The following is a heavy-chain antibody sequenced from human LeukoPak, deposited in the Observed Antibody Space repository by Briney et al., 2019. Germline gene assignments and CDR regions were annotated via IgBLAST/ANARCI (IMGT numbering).Heavy chain of an antibody. J-gene: IGHJ6*03. CDR2: INWNGGST. D-gene: IGHD1-26*01. V-gene: IGHV3-20*04. CDR3: ARDPYSGNYGTYYYYYMDV. CDR1: GFTFDDYG. Sequence: PGGSLRLSCAASGFTFDDYGMSSVRQAPGKGLECVSGINWNGGSTGYADSVKGRFTISRDNAKNSLYLQMDSLGPEDTAVYYCARDPYSGNYGTYYYYYMDVWGKGTTVTISS.